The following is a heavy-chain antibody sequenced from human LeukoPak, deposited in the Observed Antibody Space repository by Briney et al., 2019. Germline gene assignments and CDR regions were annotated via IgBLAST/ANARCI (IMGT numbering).Heavy chain of an antibody. CDR1: GGAISSSNYH. Sequence: PSETLSLTCTVSGGAISSSNYHWGWIRQPPGKGLEWIGSVYHSGSTYYNPSLKGRVTLSVDTSKNQFSLRLSSVTAADTAVYCCARLYSIGWYYFDYWGQGTLVTVSS. D-gene: IGHD6-19*01. J-gene: IGHJ4*02. CDR2: VYHSGST. CDR3: ARLYSIGWYYFDY. V-gene: IGHV4-39*01.